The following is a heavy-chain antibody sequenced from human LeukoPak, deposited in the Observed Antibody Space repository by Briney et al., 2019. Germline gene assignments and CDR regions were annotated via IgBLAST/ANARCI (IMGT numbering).Heavy chain of an antibody. J-gene: IGHJ4*02. CDR3: VREDSRAFNF. CDR2: IKQDGGEK. V-gene: IGHV3-7*03. CDR1: EFTFSSYW. Sequence: GGSLRLSCAASEFTFSSYWMNWVRQAPGKGLEWLANIKQDGGEKYYVNSVRGRFTISRDNAQNSLYLQMNSLRAEDTAVYYCVREDSRAFNFWGQGTLVTVSS.